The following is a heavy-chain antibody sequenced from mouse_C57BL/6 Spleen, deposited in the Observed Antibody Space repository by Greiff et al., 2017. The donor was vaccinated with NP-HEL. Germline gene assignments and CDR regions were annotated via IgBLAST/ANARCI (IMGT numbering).Heavy chain of an antibody. D-gene: IGHD2-4*01. CDR1: GFTFSSYA. CDR3: ARDDSYFAY. J-gene: IGHJ3*01. V-gene: IGHV5-4*01. CDR2: ISDGGSYT. Sequence: EVMLVESGGGLVKPGGSLKLSCAASGFTFSSYAMSWVRQTPEKRLEWVATISDGGSYTYYPDNVKGRFTISRDNAKNNLYLQMSHLKSEDTAMYYCARDDSYFAYWGQGTLVTVSA.